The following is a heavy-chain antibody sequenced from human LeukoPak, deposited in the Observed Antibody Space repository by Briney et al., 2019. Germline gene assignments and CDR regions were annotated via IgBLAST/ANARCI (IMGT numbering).Heavy chain of an antibody. CDR3: AREFAGGNFYYYYMDV. V-gene: IGHV1-18*01. CDR2: ISAYNGNT. CDR1: GYTFTSHG. Sequence: ASVKVSCKASGYTFTSHGISWVRQAPGQGLEWMGWISAYNGNTNYAQKLQGRVTMTTDTSTSTAYMELRSLRSDDTAVYYCAREFAGGNFYYYYMDVWGKGTTVTVSS. J-gene: IGHJ6*03. D-gene: IGHD2-15*01.